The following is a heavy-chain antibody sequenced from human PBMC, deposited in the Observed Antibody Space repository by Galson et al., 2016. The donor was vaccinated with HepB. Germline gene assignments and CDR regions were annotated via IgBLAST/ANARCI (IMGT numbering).Heavy chain of an antibody. CDR2: ISSSSSHI. V-gene: IGHV3-21*04. D-gene: IGHD1-26*01. J-gene: IGHJ6*04. Sequence: SLRLSCAASGFTFSTYNMNWVRQAPGKGLEWVSSISSSSSHIYYADSVKGRFTVSRDNSRNTLSLQRNSLRTEATAVYYCGQGSTAPAVWGRGTTVAVSP. CDR1: GFTFSTYN. CDR3: GQGSTAPAV.